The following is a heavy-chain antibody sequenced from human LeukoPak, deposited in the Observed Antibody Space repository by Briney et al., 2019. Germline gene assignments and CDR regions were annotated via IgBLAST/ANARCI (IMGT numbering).Heavy chain of an antibody. CDR2: ISGGGGST. Sequence: GGSLRLSCAASGFTFTSYSMNWVRQAPGKGLEWVSTISGGGGSTYYAGSVKGRFTISRDNSKNTLYLQVNSLRAEDTAVYYCAKGGKWDVTPFDYWGQGTLVTVSS. CDR1: GFTFTSYS. V-gene: IGHV3-23*01. D-gene: IGHD1-26*01. CDR3: AKGGKWDVTPFDY. J-gene: IGHJ4*02.